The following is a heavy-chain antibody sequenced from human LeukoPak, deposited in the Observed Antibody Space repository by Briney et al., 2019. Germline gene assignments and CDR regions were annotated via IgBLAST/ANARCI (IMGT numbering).Heavy chain of an antibody. CDR2: ISYDGSNK. J-gene: IGHJ4*02. D-gene: IGHD3-10*01. V-gene: IGHV3-30*04. Sequence: PGGSLRLSCAASGFTFSSYAMHWVRQAPGKGLEWVAVISYDGSNKYYADSVKGRFTISRDNSKNTLYLQMNSLRAEDTAVYYCARDLYYYGSELPYCFDYWGQGTLVTVSS. CDR3: ARDLYYYGSELPYCFDY. CDR1: GFTFSSYA.